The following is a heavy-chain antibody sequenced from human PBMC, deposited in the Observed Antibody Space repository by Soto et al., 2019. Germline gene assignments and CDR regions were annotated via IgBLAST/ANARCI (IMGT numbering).Heavy chain of an antibody. Sequence: GGSLRLSCAASGFTFSSYGMHWVRQAPGKGLEWVAVISYDGSNKYYADSVKGRFTISRDNSKNTLYLQMNSLRAEDTAVYYCAKDWDYYDSSGYECFDYWGQGTLVTVSS. CDR1: GFTFSSYG. V-gene: IGHV3-30*18. CDR2: ISYDGSNK. CDR3: AKDWDYYDSSGYECFDY. D-gene: IGHD3-22*01. J-gene: IGHJ4*02.